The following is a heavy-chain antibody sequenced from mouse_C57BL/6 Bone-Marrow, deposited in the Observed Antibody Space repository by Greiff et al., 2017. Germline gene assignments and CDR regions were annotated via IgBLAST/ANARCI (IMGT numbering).Heavy chain of an antibody. V-gene: IGHV14-2*01. CDR2: IDPEDGET. CDR1: GFNIKDYY. Sequence: EVKLQESGAELVKPGASVKLSCTASGFNIKDYYMHWVKQRTEQGLEWIGRIDPEDGETKYAPKFQGKATITADTASNTADLQLSSLTSEDTAVYYCARSPFYYGSSYWYFDVWGTGTTVTVSS. D-gene: IGHD1-1*01. CDR3: ARSPFYYGSSYWYFDV. J-gene: IGHJ1*03.